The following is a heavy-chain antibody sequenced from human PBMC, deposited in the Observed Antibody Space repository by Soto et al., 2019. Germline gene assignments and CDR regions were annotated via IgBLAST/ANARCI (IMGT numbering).Heavy chain of an antibody. Sequence: GVSLRRSCAASGFTCSTYGMHWVRQAPGKGLEWVAVIWYDGSKIYYADSVKGRFTISRDNSKSTLYLQMNSLRAEDTAVYYCARPLEQHQLGFGMDVWGKGSPVTVSS. CDR1: GFTCSTYG. CDR2: IWYDGSKI. D-gene: IGHD6-13*01. J-gene: IGHJ6*04. CDR3: ARPLEQHQLGFGMDV. V-gene: IGHV3-33*01.